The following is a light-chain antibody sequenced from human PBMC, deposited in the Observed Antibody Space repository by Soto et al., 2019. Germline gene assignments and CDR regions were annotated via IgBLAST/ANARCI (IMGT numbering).Light chain of an antibody. CDR1: QSVNSSY. J-gene: IGKJ2*01. CDR2: GAS. CDR3: QQYCSSPYT. V-gene: IGKV3-20*01. Sequence: EIVLTQSPGTLSLSPGERATLSCRASQSVNSSYLAWHQQKPGLAPRLLIYGASSRATSIPDRFSGSGSGTDFTLTISRLEPEDFAVYYCQQYCSSPYTFGQGTKLEIK.